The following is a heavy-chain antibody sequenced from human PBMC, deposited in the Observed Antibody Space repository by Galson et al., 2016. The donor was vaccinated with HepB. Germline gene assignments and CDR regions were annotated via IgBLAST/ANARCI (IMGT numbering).Heavy chain of an antibody. V-gene: IGHV3-21*01. CDR1: GFIFSGHS. Sequence: SLRLSCAASGFIFSGHSMNWVRQAPGKGLEWVSSISSGTSFIHYTDSVKGRFTISRDNAKNSLYLQMDSLRAEDTAVYYCARDSHSSSWDYNYYGMDVWGQGTTVTVSS. CDR3: ARDSHSSSWDYNYYGMDV. J-gene: IGHJ6*02. CDR2: ISSGTSFI. D-gene: IGHD6-13*01.